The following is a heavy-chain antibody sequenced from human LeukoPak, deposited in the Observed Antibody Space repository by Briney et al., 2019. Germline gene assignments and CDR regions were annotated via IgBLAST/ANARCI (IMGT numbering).Heavy chain of an antibody. CDR1: GGSFSGYY. D-gene: IGHD6-13*01. CDR3: ARQRISSWYYFDY. J-gene: IGHJ4*02. V-gene: IGHV4-34*01. Sequence: SETMSLTSAVYGGSFSGYYWSWIRQPPGKGLEWIGEINHSGSTNYNPSLKSRVTISVDTSKNQFSLKLSSVTAADTAVYYCARQRISSWYYFDYWGQGTLVTVSS. CDR2: INHSGST.